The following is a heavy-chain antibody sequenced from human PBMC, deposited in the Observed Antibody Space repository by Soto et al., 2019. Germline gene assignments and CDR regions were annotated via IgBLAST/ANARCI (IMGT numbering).Heavy chain of an antibody. D-gene: IGHD2-15*01. V-gene: IGHV4-59*01. CDR1: GGSSSSYY. CDR2: IYYSGST. CDR3: ARGPGYCSGGSCYPSTNFDY. Sequence: PSETLSLTCTVAGGSSSSYYGSWIRQPPGKGLEWIGYIYYSGSTNYNPSLKSRVTISVDTSKNQFSLKLSSVAAADTAVYYCARGPGYCSGGSCYPSTNFDYWGQGTLVTVSS. J-gene: IGHJ4*02.